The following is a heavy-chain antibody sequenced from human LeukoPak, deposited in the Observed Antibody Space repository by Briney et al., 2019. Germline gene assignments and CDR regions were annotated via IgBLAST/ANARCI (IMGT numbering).Heavy chain of an antibody. D-gene: IGHD3-22*01. V-gene: IGHV3-23*01. J-gene: IGHJ3*02. CDR1: GFTFSGHW. CDR2: ISGSGGST. Sequence: PGGSLRLSCTASGFTFSGHWIHWVRQPPGMGLVWVSAISGSGGSTYYADSVKGRFTISRDNSKNTLYLQMNSLRAEDTAVYYCAKEDYYDSSGAFDIWGQGTMVTVSS. CDR3: AKEDYYDSSGAFDI.